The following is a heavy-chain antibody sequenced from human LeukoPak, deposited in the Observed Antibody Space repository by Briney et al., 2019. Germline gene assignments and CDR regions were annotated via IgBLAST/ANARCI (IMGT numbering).Heavy chain of an antibody. CDR3: AIPLMARSAFDI. CDR1: GYTFTGYY. D-gene: IGHD2-8*01. CDR2: INPNSGGT. Sequence: ASVKVSCKASGYTFTGYYMHWVRQAPGQGLEWMGRINPNSGGTNYAQKFQGRVTMIRDTSISTAYMELSRLRSDDTAVYHCAIPLMARSAFDIWGQGTMVTVSS. V-gene: IGHV1-2*06. J-gene: IGHJ3*02.